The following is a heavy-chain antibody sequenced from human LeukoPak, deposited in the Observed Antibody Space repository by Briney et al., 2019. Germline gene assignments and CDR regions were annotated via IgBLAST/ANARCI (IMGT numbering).Heavy chain of an antibody. D-gene: IGHD3-22*01. CDR2: FDPEDGET. CDR1: GYTLTELS. J-gene: IGHJ4*02. V-gene: IGHV1-24*01. CDR3: ATETSEKSYYYDSSGYYYLDY. Sequence: ASVKVSCKVSGYTLTELSMHWVRQAPGKGLGWMGGFDPEDGETIYAQKFQGRVTMTEDTSTDTAYMELSSLRSEDTAVYYCATETSEKSYYYDSSGYYYLDYWGQGTLVTVSS.